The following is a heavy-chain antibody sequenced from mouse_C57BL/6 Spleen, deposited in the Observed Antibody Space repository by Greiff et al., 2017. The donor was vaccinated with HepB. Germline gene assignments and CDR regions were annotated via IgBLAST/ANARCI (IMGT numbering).Heavy chain of an antibody. J-gene: IGHJ3*01. CDR2: IYPGDGDT. Sequence: VKLVESGAELVKPGASVKISCKASGYAFSSYWMNWVKQRPGKGLEWIGQIYPGDGDTNYNGKFKGKATLTADKSSSTAYMQLSSLTSEDSAVYFCAREGKTGAFAYWGQGTLVTVSA. CDR3: AREGKTGAFAY. D-gene: IGHD4-1*01. V-gene: IGHV1-80*01. CDR1: GYAFSSYW.